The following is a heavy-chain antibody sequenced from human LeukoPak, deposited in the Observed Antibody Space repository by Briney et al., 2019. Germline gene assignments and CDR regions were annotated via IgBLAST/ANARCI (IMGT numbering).Heavy chain of an antibody. V-gene: IGHV1-18*04. D-gene: IGHD6-19*01. J-gene: IGHJ4*02. Sequence: ASVKVSCKAPGYTFADHYIHWVRQAPGQGLEWMGWISAYNGNTNYAQKLQGRVTMTTDTSTSTAYMELRSLRSDDTAVYYCARETYSSGWLPSDYWGQGTLVTVSS. CDR2: ISAYNGNT. CDR1: GYTFADHY. CDR3: ARETYSSGWLPSDY.